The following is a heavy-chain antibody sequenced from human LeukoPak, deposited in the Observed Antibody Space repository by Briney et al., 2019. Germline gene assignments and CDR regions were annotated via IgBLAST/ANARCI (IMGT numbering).Heavy chain of an antibody. J-gene: IGHJ5*02. V-gene: IGHV4-31*03. CDR2: IYYSGST. CDR3: ARGGGLTGYYRRDWFDP. CDR1: GGSISSGGYY. D-gene: IGHD3-9*01. Sequence: SQILSLTCTVSGGSISSGGYYWSWIRQHPGKGLEWIGYIYYSGSTYYNPSLKSRVTISVDTSKNQFSLKLSSVTAADTAVYYCARGGGLTGYYRRDWFDPWGQGTLVTVSS.